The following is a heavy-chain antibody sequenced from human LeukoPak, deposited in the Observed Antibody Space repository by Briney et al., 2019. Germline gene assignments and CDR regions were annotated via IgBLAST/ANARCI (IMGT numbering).Heavy chain of an antibody. V-gene: IGHV3-11*01. D-gene: IGHD3-22*01. CDR2: ISSSGSTI. CDR1: GFTFSDYY. Sequence: GGSLRLSCAASGFTFSDYYMSWIRQAPGKGLEWVSYISSSGSTIYYADSVKGRFTISRDNAKNSLYLQMNSLRAEDTAVYYCARDRNYYDSSGPTPLHDYWGQGTLVTVSS. J-gene: IGHJ4*02. CDR3: ARDRNYYDSSGPTPLHDY.